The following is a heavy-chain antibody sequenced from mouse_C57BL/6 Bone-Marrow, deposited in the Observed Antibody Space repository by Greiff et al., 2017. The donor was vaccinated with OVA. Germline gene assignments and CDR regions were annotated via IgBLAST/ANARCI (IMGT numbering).Heavy chain of an antibody. CDR2: IFPGSGST. Sequence: VQLQQSGPELVRPGASVKISCKAPGYTFTSHWMQWVRQRPGQGLEWIGEIFPGSGSTYYNEKFKGKATLTVDTSSSTAYMQLSSLTSADSAVYFCARTYGSPWYFDYWGQGTTLTVSS. CDR3: ARTYGSPWYFDY. V-gene: IGHV1-56*01. CDR1: GYTFTSHW. D-gene: IGHD1-1*01. J-gene: IGHJ2*01.